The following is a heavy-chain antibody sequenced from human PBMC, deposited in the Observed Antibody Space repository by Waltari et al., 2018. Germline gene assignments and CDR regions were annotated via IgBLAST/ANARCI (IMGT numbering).Heavy chain of an antibody. Sequence: QVQLQQWGAGLLKPSETLSLTCAVYGGSFSCYYWSWIRQPPGKGLELIGEINHSGSTNYNPSLKSRVIISVDTSKNQFSLKLSSVTAADTAVYFCARPGAFVASRGNRFDYWGQGTLVTVSS. CDR1: GGSFSCYY. V-gene: IGHV4-34*01. J-gene: IGHJ4*02. D-gene: IGHD1-1*01. CDR3: ARPGAFVASRGNRFDY. CDR2: INHSGST.